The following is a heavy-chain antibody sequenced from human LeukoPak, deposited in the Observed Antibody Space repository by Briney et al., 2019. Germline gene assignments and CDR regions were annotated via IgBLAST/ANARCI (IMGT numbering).Heavy chain of an antibody. J-gene: IGHJ4*02. V-gene: IGHV7-4-1*02. CDR2: INTNTGNP. Sequence: ASVKVSCKASGYTFTTYAMNWVRLAPGQGLEWMGWINTNTGNPTYAQGFAGWFVFSLDTSVSTAYLQISSLKAEDTAVYYCARGVTYSSSTYHFDYWGQGTLVTVSS. D-gene: IGHD6-6*01. CDR1: GYTFTTYA. CDR3: ARGVTYSSSTYHFDY.